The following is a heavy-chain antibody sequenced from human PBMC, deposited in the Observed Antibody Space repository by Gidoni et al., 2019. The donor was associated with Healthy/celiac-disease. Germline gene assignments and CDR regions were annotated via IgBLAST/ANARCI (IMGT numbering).Heavy chain of an antibody. CDR3: ARQNMITFGGVIVNVYYFDY. CDR2: IYYSGST. D-gene: IGHD3-16*02. Sequence: QLQLQESGPGLVKPAQNLSLTCTVSGGSISSSSDYWGWLRQPPGKGLEWIGSIYYSGSTYYNPSLKSRVTISVDTSKNQFSLKLSSVTAADTAVYYCARQNMITFGGVIVNVYYFDYWGQGTLVTVSS. V-gene: IGHV4-39*07. J-gene: IGHJ4*02. CDR1: GGSISSSSDY.